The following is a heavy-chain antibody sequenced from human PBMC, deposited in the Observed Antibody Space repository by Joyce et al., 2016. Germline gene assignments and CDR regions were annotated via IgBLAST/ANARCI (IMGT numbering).Heavy chain of an antibody. D-gene: IGHD2/OR15-2a*01. CDR1: GFIFRNYW. Sequence: QLVDSGGGLVQPGGSLRLSCAASGFIFRNYWMHWVRQGPGKGLMWVSRIENDGSITNYADSVKGRFTISRDNAKNTLYLEMNNLRVEDTAVYFCVRAQVLADDVFNIWGQGTKVTVSS. J-gene: IGHJ3*02. CDR3: VRAQVLADDVFNI. CDR2: IENDGSIT. V-gene: IGHV3-74*01.